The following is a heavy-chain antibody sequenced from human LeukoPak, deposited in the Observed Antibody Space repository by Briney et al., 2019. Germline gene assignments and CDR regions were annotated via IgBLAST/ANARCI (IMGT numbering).Heavy chain of an antibody. D-gene: IGHD3-22*01. CDR2: ITTSGGAK. CDR1: GFTFSSYS. J-gene: IGHJ4*02. CDR3: ARMDPAYYYDSSGYPLDY. Sequence: GGSLRLSCAASGFTFSSYSMNWVRQAPGNGLEWISYITTSGGAKNYADSVKGRFTISRDNAENSLYLQMSSLRAEDTAVYYCARMDPAYYYDSSGYPLDYWGQGTLVTVSS. V-gene: IGHV3-48*01.